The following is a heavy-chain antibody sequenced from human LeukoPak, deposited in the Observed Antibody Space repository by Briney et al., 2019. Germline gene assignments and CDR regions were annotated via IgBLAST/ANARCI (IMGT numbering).Heavy chain of an antibody. CDR1: GFTLSTNA. V-gene: IGHV3-21*06. Sequence: GGSLRLSCLTSGFTLSTNAMSWVRQAPGKGLEWVSFISKTSTKIYYGDSVRGRFTISRDNAKNSIHLQMGSLRVEDTAVYYCVRGDGDLFDFWGQGTLVSVSS. CDR2: ISKTSTKI. CDR3: VRGDGDLFDF. J-gene: IGHJ4*02. D-gene: IGHD4-17*01.